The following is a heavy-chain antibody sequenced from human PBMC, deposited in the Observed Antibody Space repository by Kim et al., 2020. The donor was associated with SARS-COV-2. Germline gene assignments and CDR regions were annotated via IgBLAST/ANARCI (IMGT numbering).Heavy chain of an antibody. D-gene: IGHD3-16*01. Sequence: GGSLRLSCAASGFTFSSYAMSWVRQAPGKGLEWVSVISGSGNTYYADSVKGRFTISRDNSKNTLYLQMNSLRAEDKDVYYCAKHWGRVAQGTNGMDVWGQGTTVTVSS. CDR2: ISGSGNT. CDR1: GFTFSSYA. V-gene: IGHV3-23*01. J-gene: IGHJ6*02. CDR3: AKHWGRVAQGTNGMDV.